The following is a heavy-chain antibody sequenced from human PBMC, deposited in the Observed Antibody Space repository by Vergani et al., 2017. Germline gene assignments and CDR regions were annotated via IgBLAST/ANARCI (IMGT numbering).Heavy chain of an antibody. CDR2: IKNTGDST. CDR1: GFTFSSHA. J-gene: IGHJ2*01. CDR3: ARECPGGVGDCSAGWYFDL. D-gene: IGHD2-21*02. Sequence: EVQLLQSEGAVVQPGGSLRLSCVASGFTFSSHAMSWVRQGHGQGLEWVSSIKNTGDSTHYADSVKGRFTISRDNSKNTLYLQMNSLRVEDTAVYYCARECPGGVGDCSAGWYFDLWGRGTLVTVSS. V-gene: IGHV3-23*01.